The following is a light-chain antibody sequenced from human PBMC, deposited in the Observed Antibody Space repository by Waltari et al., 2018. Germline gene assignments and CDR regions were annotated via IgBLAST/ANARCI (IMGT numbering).Light chain of an antibody. CDR1: RGITTS. Sequence: TCQATRGITTSLSWYQQRPGKAPKLLIYYAYSLQTGVPSRFSGSGSGTTFSFTITSLQPEDSATYYCQHCHSHPHTFGRGTKLQIK. CDR2: YAY. V-gene: IGKV1-33*01. J-gene: IGKJ2*01. CDR3: QHCHSHPHT.